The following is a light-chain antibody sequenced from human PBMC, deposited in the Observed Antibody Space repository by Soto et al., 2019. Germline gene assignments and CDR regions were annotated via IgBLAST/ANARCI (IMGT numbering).Light chain of an antibody. CDR2: DVT. Sequence: QSALTQPRSVSGSPGHSVTISCTGTSSDVGAYNYVSWYQQHPGKAPKLMIYDVTKRPSTVPDRFSGSKSGNTASLTISGLQAEDEADYYCCSYAGSYTFPDVFGTGTKLTVL. CDR3: CSYAGSYTFPDV. V-gene: IGLV2-11*01. CDR1: SSDVGAYNY. J-gene: IGLJ1*01.